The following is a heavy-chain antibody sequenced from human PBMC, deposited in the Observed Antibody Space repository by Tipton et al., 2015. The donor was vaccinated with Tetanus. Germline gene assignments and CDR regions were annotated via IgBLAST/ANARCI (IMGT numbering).Heavy chain of an antibody. Sequence: GLVKPSETLSLTCTVSGDSISSNYWSWIRQPAGKGPEWIGRIYINGRNNYNPSLKSRVTMSIDTSKNQFSLRLTSVTAADTAVYSCAGGLVRWYEPWGRGTLVSVSS. D-gene: IGHD3-10*01. CDR3: AGGLVRWYEP. CDR2: IYINGRN. J-gene: IGHJ5*02. V-gene: IGHV4-4*07. CDR1: GDSISSNY.